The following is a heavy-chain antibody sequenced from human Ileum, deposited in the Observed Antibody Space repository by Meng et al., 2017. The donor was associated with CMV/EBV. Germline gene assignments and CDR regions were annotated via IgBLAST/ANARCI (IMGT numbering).Heavy chain of an antibody. Sequence: GESLKISCAASGLTFSRYSMSWVRQAPGKGLEWVSILYSETTGSNTYYGDSVKGRFTVSRDTSKNTLYLQMNNLRPDDTAIYYCAKIATSSLPDYWGPGTLVTVSS. CDR3: AKIATSSLPDY. V-gene: IGHV3-23*03. CDR1: GLTFSRYS. J-gene: IGHJ4*02. CDR2: LYSETTGSNT.